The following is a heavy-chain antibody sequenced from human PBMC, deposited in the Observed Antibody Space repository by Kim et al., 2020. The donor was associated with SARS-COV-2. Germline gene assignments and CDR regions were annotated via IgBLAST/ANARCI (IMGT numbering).Heavy chain of an antibody. CDR2: INHSGST. V-gene: IGHV4-34*01. CDR1: GGSFSGYY. CDR3: AGKWFDP. J-gene: IGHJ5*02. Sequence: SETLSLTCAVYGGSFSGYYWSWIRQPPGKGLEWIGEINHSGSTNYNPFLKSRVTISVDTSKNQFSLKLSSVTAADTAVYYCAGKWFDPWGQGTLVTVSS.